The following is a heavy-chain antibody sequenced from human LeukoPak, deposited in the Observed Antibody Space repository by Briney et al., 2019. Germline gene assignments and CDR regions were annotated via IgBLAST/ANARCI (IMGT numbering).Heavy chain of an antibody. V-gene: IGHV3-21*01. CDR1: GFTFSSYS. CDR3: ARDTPYYYGMDV. CDR2: ISSSSSYI. J-gene: IGHJ6*04. Sequence: PGGSLRLSCAASGFTFSSYSMNWVRQAPGEGLEWVSSISSSSSYIYYADSVKGRFTISRDNAKNSLYLQMNSLRAEDTAVYYCARDTPYYYGMDVWGKGTTVTVSS.